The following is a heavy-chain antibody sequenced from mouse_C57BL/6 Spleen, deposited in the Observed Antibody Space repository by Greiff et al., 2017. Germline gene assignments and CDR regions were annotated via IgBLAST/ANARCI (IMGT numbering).Heavy chain of an antibody. CDR2: ISYDGSN. Sequence: ESGPGLVKPSQSLSLTCSVTGYSITSGYYWNWIRQFPGNKLEWMGYISYDGSNNYNPSLKNRISITRDTSKNQFFLKLNSVTTEDTATYNCARDSDYYGSSYVRFAYWGQGTLVTVSA. CDR3: ARDSDYYGSSYVRFAY. J-gene: IGHJ3*01. D-gene: IGHD1-1*01. V-gene: IGHV3-6*01. CDR1: GYSITSGYY.